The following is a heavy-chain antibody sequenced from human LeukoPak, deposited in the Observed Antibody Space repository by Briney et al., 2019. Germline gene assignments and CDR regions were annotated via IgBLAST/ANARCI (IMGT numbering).Heavy chain of an antibody. J-gene: IGHJ2*01. CDR3: VSTVDYWYFDL. V-gene: IGHV3-74*01. CDR2: VNSEGSST. Sequence: PRRSLRLSCAASGFTFSSHWMHWVRQPPGKGLMWVSRVNSEGSSTTYADSVKGRFTISRDNAKNTLYLQINSLRAEDTAVYYCVSTVDYWYFDLWGRGTLVTVSS. CDR1: GFTFSSHW. D-gene: IGHD6-19*01.